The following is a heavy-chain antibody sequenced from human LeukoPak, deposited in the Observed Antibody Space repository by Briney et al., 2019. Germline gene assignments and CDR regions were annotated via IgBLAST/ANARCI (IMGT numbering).Heavy chain of an antibody. CDR1: GFTFNTYG. J-gene: IGHJ4*02. V-gene: IGHV3-30*02. D-gene: IGHD2-15*01. CDR2: IRYDGTNK. CDR3: ATGLKDCSGGSCYSVGGDY. Sequence: QPGGSLRLSCAASGFTFNTYGMHWVHQAPGKGLEWVAFIRYDGTNKYYADSVKGRFTISRDNSKNTLFLQMNSLRTEDTAVYYCATGLKDCSGGSCYSVGGDYWGQGTLVTVSS.